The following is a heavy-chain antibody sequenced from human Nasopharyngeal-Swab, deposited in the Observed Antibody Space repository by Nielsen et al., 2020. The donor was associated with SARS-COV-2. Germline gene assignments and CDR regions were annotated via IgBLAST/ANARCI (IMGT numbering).Heavy chain of an antibody. J-gene: IGHJ2*01. V-gene: IGHV2-26*01. CDR1: GFSLSNARMG. D-gene: IGHD3-22*01. Sequence: SGPTLVKPTETLTLTCTVSGFSLSNARMGVSWIRQPPGKALEWLAPIFSNDEKSYSTSLKSRLTISKDTSKSQVVLTMTNMDPVDTATYYCARTRSYYDSSAYANWYFDLWGRGTLVTVSS. CDR2: IFSNDEK. CDR3: ARTRSYYDSSAYANWYFDL.